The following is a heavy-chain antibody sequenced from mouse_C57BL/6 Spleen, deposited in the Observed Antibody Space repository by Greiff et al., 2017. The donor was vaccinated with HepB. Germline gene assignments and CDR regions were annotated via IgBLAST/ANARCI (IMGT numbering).Heavy chain of an antibody. J-gene: IGHJ4*01. D-gene: IGHD1-1*01. CDR1: GFTFSSYA. CDR3: ASSDYYGSSYEAMDY. CDR2: ISDGGSYT. Sequence: DVMLVESGGGLVKPGGSLKLSCAASGFTFSSYAMSWVRQTPEKRLEWVATISDGGSYTYYPDNVKGRFTISRDNAKNNLYLQMSHLKSEDTAMYYCASSDYYGSSYEAMDYWGQGTSVTVSS. V-gene: IGHV5-4*03.